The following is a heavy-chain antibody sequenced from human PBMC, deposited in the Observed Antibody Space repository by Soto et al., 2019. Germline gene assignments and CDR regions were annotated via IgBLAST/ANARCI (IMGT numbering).Heavy chain of an antibody. CDR2: IHDSGST. V-gene: IGHV4-61*01. CDR1: TISVRIGTYY. Sequence: ETLSLTCTVSTISVRIGTYYWSWIRQPSGQGLEWIGYIHDSGSTKYNPSLKNRVTISVDTAKNQFSLKLTSVTAADTGVYYCASGEIGDTIFGVPTVAYYYGLDVWGQGTTVTVSS. D-gene: IGHD3-3*01. J-gene: IGHJ6*02. CDR3: ASGEIGDTIFGVPTVAYYYGLDV.